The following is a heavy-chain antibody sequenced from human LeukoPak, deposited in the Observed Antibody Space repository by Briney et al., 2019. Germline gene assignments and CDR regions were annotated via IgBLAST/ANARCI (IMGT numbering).Heavy chain of an antibody. CDR3: ARGKKTYDSSGYYSSAFDI. CDR1: GFTFSSYA. J-gene: IGHJ3*02. D-gene: IGHD3-22*01. V-gene: IGHV3-30*04. Sequence: GGSLRLSCAASGFTFSSYAMHWVRQAPGKGLEWVAVISYDGSNKYYADSVKGRFTISRDNSKNTLYLQMNSLRAEDTAVYYCARGKKTYDSSGYYSSAFDIWGQGTMVTVSS. CDR2: ISYDGSNK.